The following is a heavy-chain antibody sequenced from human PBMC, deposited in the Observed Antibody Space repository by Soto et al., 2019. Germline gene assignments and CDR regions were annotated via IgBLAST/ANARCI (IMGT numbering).Heavy chain of an antibody. CDR1: GYRFSDYY. Sequence: QVQLVQSGAEVKKPGASVTVSCKASGYRFSDYYLHWVRQAPGQGPEWVGWMNPNSGATKYDQKFKGRVTMTRDTSVRTGFMGLNWVKSDVTAVDYCARESGGATATLDYYYFYMAVWGIGTTVTVSS. CDR2: MNPNSGAT. V-gene: IGHV1-2*02. D-gene: IGHD5-12*01. CDR3: ARESGGATATLDYYYFYMAV. J-gene: IGHJ6*03.